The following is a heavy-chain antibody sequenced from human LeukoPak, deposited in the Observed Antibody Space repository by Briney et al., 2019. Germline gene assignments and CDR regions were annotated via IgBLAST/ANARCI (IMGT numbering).Heavy chain of an antibody. Sequence: PSETLSLTCTVSGGSISSYYWSWIRQPAGKGLEWIGRIYTSGSTNYNPSLKSRVTMSVDTSKNQFSLKLSSVTAADTAVYYCARDMAAADPYYYYYMDVWGKGTTVTISS. CDR2: IYTSGST. V-gene: IGHV4-4*07. D-gene: IGHD6-13*01. CDR1: GGSISSYY. J-gene: IGHJ6*03. CDR3: ARDMAAADPYYYYYMDV.